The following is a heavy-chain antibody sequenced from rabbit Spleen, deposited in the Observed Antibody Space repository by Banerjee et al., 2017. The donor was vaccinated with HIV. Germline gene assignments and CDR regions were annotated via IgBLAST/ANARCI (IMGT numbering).Heavy chain of an antibody. CDR1: GFSLNSGYD. D-gene: IGHD8-1*01. CDR3: ARDTGTSFSTYGMDL. CDR2: IYAGSSGSN. Sequence: QEQLVESGGGLVKPGASLTLTCKASGFSLNSGYDMCWVRQAPGKGLEWIACIYAGSSGSNYSATWAKGRFTISKTSSTTVTLQMTSLTVADTATYFCARDTGTSFSTYGMDLWGQGTLV. J-gene: IGHJ6*01. V-gene: IGHV1S45*01.